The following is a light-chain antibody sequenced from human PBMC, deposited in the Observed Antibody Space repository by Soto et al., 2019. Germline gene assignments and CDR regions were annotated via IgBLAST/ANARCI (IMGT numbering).Light chain of an antibody. CDR3: QQYYSTPPYT. Sequence: DIVMTQSPDSLAVSLGERATINCKSSQNILYSSNNKNYLAWYRQKPGQPPKLRIYWASVRESGVPDRISGSGSGTDFTLTISSLQAEDVAVYYCQQYYSTPPYTFGQGTKLEIK. CDR1: QNILYSSNNKNY. V-gene: IGKV4-1*01. J-gene: IGKJ2*01. CDR2: WAS.